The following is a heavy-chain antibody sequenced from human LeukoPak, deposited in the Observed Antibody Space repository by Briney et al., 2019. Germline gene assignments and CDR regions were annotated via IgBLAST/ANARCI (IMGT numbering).Heavy chain of an antibody. J-gene: IGHJ5*02. V-gene: IGHV4-34*01. D-gene: IGHD6-13*01. Sequence: SETLSLTCAVYGGSFSGYYWSWIRQPPGKGLEWIGEINHSGSTNYNPSLKSRVTISVDMSKNQFSLKLSSVTAADTAVYYCARDWYSSSWLMGGPWFDPWGQGTLVTVSS. CDR3: ARDWYSSSWLMGGPWFDP. CDR2: INHSGST. CDR1: GGSFSGYY.